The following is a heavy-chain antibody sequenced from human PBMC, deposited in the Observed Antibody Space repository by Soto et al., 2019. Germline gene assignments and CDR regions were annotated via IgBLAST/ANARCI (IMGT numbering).Heavy chain of an antibody. J-gene: IGHJ6*02. Sequence: QVQLVQSGAEVKKPGASVKVSCKASGYTFTSYGISWVRQAPGQGLEWMGWISAYNGNTNYAQKLQGRVTMTTDTPTSTAYMELRSLRSDDTAVYYCARVSRARLDYYYGMDVWGQGTTVTVSS. CDR2: ISAYNGNT. D-gene: IGHD6-19*01. CDR1: GYTFTSYG. V-gene: IGHV1-18*01. CDR3: ARVSRARLDYYYGMDV.